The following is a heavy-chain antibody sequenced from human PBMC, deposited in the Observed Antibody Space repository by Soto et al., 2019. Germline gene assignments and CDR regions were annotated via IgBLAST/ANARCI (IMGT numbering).Heavy chain of an antibody. Sequence: EVQLLESGGGLVQPGGSLRLSCAASGFTFSSYAMSWVRQAPGKGLEWVSAISGSGGSTYYADSVKGRFTISRDNSKNTLYLQMNSLRAEDTAVYYCAKDPRGPYDYGGRYFDLWGRGTLVTVSS. CDR1: GFTFSSYA. V-gene: IGHV3-23*01. CDR2: ISGSGGST. CDR3: AKDPRGPYDYGGRYFDL. J-gene: IGHJ2*01. D-gene: IGHD4-17*01.